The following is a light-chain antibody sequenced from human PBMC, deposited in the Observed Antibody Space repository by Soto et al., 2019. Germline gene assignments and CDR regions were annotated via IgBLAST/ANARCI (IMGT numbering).Light chain of an antibody. V-gene: IGKV3-15*01. CDR1: QTIYSN. J-gene: IGKJ1*01. CDR3: QQYQNLWT. CDR2: RSS. Sequence: IVMTQSPATLSVSPGERATLSCRASQTIYSNVAWYQQRPGQPPRLLIYRSSSRATGIPARFSGSGSGTEFTLTINSLQSEDFAVYYCQQYQNLWTFGQGTKADIK.